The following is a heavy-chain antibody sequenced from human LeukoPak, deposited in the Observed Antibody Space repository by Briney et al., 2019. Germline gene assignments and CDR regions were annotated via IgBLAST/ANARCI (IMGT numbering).Heavy chain of an antibody. V-gene: IGHV1-69*10. CDR1: GGTFSSYT. D-gene: IGHD3-3*01. CDR2: IIPILGIA. CDR3: ARDRGIFGVDNWFDP. Sequence: ASVKVSCKASGGTFSSYTISWVRQAPGQGLEWMGGIIPILGIANYAQKFQGRVTITADKSTSTAYMELSSLRSEDTAVYYCARDRGIFGVDNWFDPWGQGTLVTVSS. J-gene: IGHJ5*02.